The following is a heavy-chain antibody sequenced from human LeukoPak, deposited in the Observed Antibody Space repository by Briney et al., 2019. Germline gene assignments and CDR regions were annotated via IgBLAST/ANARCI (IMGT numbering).Heavy chain of an antibody. J-gene: IGHJ4*02. D-gene: IGHD5-12*01. Sequence: PGGSLRVSCAASGFTFSSYAMSCVRQAPGKGLEWVSAISGSGGSTYYADSVKGRFTISRDNSKNTLYLQMNSLRAEDTAVYYCAKQYSGYDTDFDYWGQGTLVTVSS. CDR3: AKQYSGYDTDFDY. CDR1: GFTFSSYA. CDR2: ISGSGGST. V-gene: IGHV3-23*01.